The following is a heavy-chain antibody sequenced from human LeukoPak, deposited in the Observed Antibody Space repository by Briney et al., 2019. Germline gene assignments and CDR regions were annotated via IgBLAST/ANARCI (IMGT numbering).Heavy chain of an antibody. CDR3: ASGSSSWYPSDAFDI. Sequence: PSETLSLTCAVYGGSFSGYYWSWIRQPPGKGLEWIGEINHSGSTNYNPSLKSRVPISVHTSKNQFSPKLRPVTAADTAVYYCASGSSSWYPSDAFDIWGQGTMVTVSS. V-gene: IGHV4-34*01. D-gene: IGHD6-13*01. J-gene: IGHJ3*02. CDR2: INHSGST. CDR1: GGSFSGYY.